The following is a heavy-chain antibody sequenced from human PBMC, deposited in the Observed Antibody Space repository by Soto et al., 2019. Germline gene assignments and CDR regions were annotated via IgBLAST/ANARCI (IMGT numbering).Heavy chain of an antibody. CDR3: APWFGAFDY. D-gene: IGHD3-10*01. Sequence: QVQLVESGGGVVQPGRSLRLSCAASGFTFSSYGMHWVRQAPGKGLEWGAVIPYDGSNKYYADSVKGRFTISRDTSKNTLYLQMNSLRAWDTAVYYCAPWFGAFDYWGQGTLVTVSS. J-gene: IGHJ4*02. CDR1: GFTFSSYG. V-gene: IGHV3-30*03. CDR2: IPYDGSNK.